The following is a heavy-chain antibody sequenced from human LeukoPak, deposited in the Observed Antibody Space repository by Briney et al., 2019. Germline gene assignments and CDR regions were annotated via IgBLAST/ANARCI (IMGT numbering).Heavy chain of an antibody. V-gene: IGHV3-30*18. D-gene: IGHD5-18*01. J-gene: IGHJ4*02. CDR3: AKEKPRYSYGTGSFDY. Sequence: GGSLRLSCAASGFTFSSYGMHWVRQAPGKGLEWVAVISYDGSNKYYADSVKGRFTISRDNSKNTLYLQMNSLRAEDTAVYYCAKEKPRYSYGTGSFDYWGQGTLVTVSP. CDR1: GFTFSSYG. CDR2: ISYDGSNK.